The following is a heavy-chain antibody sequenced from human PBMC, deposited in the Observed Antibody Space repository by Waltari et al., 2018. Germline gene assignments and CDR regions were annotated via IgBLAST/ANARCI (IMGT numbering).Heavy chain of an antibody. Sequence: EVQLMESGGGLVQPGGSLKLSCAASGFSFSVSAIHWVRQASGKGLGWVGGIRSKANNYATTYAASVTGRFTISRDDSKNMAYLQMNSLKTEDTAVYYCTGEATTYDYWGQGTLVIVSS. CDR1: GFSFSVSA. CDR3: TGEATTYDY. V-gene: IGHV3-73*02. D-gene: IGHD1-26*01. CDR2: IRSKANNYAT. J-gene: IGHJ4*02.